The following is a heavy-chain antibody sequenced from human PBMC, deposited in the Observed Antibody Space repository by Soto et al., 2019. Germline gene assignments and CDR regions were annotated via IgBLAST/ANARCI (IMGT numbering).Heavy chain of an antibody. CDR2: TSYDGSNK. J-gene: IGHJ4*02. D-gene: IGHD2-8*01. CDR1: GLTFSSYA. Sequence: LRLSCAASGLTFSSYAMSWVRQAPGKGLEWVAATSYDGSNKYYADSVKGRFTISRDNSKNTLDLQMNSLRAGDTAVYYCAGVYYGGNSVNNYWGQGTLVTVSS. V-gene: IGHV3-30-3*01. CDR3: AGVYYGGNSVNNY.